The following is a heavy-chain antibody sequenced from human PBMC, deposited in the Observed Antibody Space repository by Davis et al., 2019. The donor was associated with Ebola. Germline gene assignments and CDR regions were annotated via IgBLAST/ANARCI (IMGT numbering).Heavy chain of an antibody. CDR1: GITFSSYS. CDR2: IWYDGSNK. CDR3: ARVDDGYFDY. Sequence: GESLKISCAASGITFSSYSMNWVRQAPGKGLEWVAVIWYDGSNKYYADSVKGRFTISRDNSKNTLYLQMNSLRAEDTAVYYCARVDDGYFDYWGQGNLVTVSS. D-gene: IGHD1-1*01. V-gene: IGHV3-33*08. J-gene: IGHJ4*02.